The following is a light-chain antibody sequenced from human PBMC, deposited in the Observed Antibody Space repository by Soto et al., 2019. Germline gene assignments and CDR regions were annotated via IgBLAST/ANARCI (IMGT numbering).Light chain of an antibody. V-gene: IGKV1-9*01. CDR1: QAVPNN. Sequence: DIHWTQSPSFMSASVGGRVTITCRPSQAVPNNMAWYKQKPGKPPKLLIYEESTLHSGVPSRFSGRKSGTQFTLTIDSLQPEDFATYYCQQVKTYPRTFGGGTKVDIK. J-gene: IGKJ4*01. CDR3: QQVKTYPRT. CDR2: EES.